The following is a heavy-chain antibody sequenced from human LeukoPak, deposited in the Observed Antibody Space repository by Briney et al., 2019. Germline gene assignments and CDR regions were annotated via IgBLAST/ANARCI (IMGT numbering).Heavy chain of an antibody. D-gene: IGHD2-2*01. CDR1: GFTFSSFA. CDR3: VKDLPCTSASCYLRFDS. CDR2: ISGRGDST. Sequence: GGSLRLSCAASGFTFSSFAMSWVRQAPGKGLEWVSVISGRGDSTYYADSVKGRFTISRDNSKSTVYLQMNSLRAEDTAVYYCVKDLPCTSASCYLRFDSWGQGTLVTVSS. J-gene: IGHJ4*02. V-gene: IGHV3-23*01.